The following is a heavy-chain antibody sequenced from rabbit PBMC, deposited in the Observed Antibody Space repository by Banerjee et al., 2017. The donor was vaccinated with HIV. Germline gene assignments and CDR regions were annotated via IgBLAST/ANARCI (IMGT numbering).Heavy chain of an antibody. V-gene: IGHV1S45*01. J-gene: IGHJ3*01. CDR3: ANWRSSYLAL. D-gene: IGHD8-1*01. CDR1: GFSFSSSYW. CDR2: IAIANGNT. Sequence: QEQLEESGGDLVKPEGSLTLTCTASGFSFSSSYWIYWVRQAPGKGLECIGYIAIANGNTDYANWAKGRFTISKASSTTVTLQMTSLTAADTATYFCANWRSSYLALWGQGTLVTVS.